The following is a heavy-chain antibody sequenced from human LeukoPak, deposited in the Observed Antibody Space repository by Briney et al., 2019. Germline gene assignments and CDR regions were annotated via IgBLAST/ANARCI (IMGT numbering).Heavy chain of an antibody. CDR2: IRYDGSNK. CDR1: GFTFSSYG. Sequence: GGSLRLSCAASGFTFSSYGMHWVRQAPGKGLEWVSFIRYDGSNKYYADSVKGRFTISRDNSKNTLCLQMNSLRAEDTAVYYCVKDYDFWSGYYSPTRGYFDYWGQGTLVTVSS. J-gene: IGHJ4*02. V-gene: IGHV3-30*02. D-gene: IGHD3-3*01. CDR3: VKDYDFWSGYYSPTRGYFDY.